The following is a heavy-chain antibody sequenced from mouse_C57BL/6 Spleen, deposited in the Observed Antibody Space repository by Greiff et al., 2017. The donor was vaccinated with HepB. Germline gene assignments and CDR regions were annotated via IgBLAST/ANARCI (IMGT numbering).Heavy chain of an antibody. Sequence: QVQLQQSGAELVKPGASVKISCKASGYAFSSYWMNWVKQRPGKGLEWIGQIYPGDGDTNYNGKFKGKATLTADKYSSTAYMQLSSLTSEDSAVYFCASRDSSGYVPFAYRGQGTLVTVSA. CDR2: IYPGDGDT. CDR1: GYAFSSYW. D-gene: IGHD3-2*02. J-gene: IGHJ3*01. CDR3: ASRDSSGYVPFAY. V-gene: IGHV1-80*01.